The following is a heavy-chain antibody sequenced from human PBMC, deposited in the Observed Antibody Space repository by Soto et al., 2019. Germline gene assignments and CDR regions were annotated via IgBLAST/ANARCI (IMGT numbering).Heavy chain of an antibody. D-gene: IGHD4-17*01. J-gene: IGHJ4*02. Sequence: QLQLQESGSGLVKPSETLSLTCIVSNGSISSRSSYWGWIRQTPGKGLEWIGSIYYIGNTYYNPSLKSRVTISIDTSKTQFSLNMNSVTAADTAVYFCGGQDYGAKGYYFENWGKGALVTVSS. CDR2: IYYIGNT. CDR3: GGQDYGAKGYYFEN. V-gene: IGHV4-39*01. CDR1: NGSISSRSSY.